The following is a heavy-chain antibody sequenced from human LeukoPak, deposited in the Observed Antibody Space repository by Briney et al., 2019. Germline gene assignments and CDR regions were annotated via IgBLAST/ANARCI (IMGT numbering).Heavy chain of an antibody. J-gene: IGHJ3*02. V-gene: IGHV4-28*01. CDR3: ARQAAYYDILTGWSAGSFDI. Sequence: PSETLSLTCAVSGYSISSSNWWGWIRQPPGKGLEWIGYIYYSGSTYYNPSLKSRVTISVDTSKNQFSLKLSSVTAADTAVYYCARQAAYYDILTGWSAGSFDIWGQGTMVTVSS. D-gene: IGHD3-9*01. CDR1: GYSISSSNW. CDR2: IYYSGST.